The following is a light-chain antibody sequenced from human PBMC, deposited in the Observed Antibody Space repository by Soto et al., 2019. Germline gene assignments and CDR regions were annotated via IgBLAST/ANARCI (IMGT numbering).Light chain of an antibody. Sequence: DIQLTQSPSFLSESVGDRVPITCRASQGISSYLAWYQQKPGKAPKLLIYAASTLQSGVPSTFSGSGSGTEFTPTISSLQPEDFATYYCQQVNSYPRITFGQGTKVDI. V-gene: IGKV1-9*01. CDR3: QQVNSYPRIT. J-gene: IGKJ1*01. CDR1: QGISSY. CDR2: AAS.